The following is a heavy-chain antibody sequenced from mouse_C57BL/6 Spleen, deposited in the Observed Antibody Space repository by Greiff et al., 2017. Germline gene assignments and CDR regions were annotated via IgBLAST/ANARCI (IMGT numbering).Heavy chain of an antibody. D-gene: IGHD2-2*01. CDR2: IDPNSGGI. CDR1: GYTFTSYW. J-gene: IGHJ3*01. V-gene: IGHV1-72*01. CDR3: ARGVDGYDGGFAY. Sequence: QVQLQQPGAELVKPGASVKLSCKASGYTFTSYWMHWVKQRPGRGLEWIGRIDPNSGGIKYNEKFKGKATMTVYKPSSTAYMQISSLTSEDSAVYYCARGVDGYDGGFAYWGQGTLVTVSA.